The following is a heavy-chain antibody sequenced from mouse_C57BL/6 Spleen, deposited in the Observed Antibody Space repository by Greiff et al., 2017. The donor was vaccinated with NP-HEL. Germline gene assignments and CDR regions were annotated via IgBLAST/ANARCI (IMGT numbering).Heavy chain of an antibody. V-gene: IGHV1-19*01. J-gene: IGHJ3*01. CDR3: ASQGFTGPWFAY. D-gene: IGHD4-1*01. CDR2: INPYNGGT. Sequence: VQLQQSGPVLVKPGASVKMSCKASGYTFTDYYMNWVKQSHGKSLEWIGVINPYNGGTSYNQKFKGKATLTVDKSSSTAYMELNSLTSEDSAVYYCASQGFTGPWFAYWGQGTLVTVSA. CDR1: GYTFTDYY.